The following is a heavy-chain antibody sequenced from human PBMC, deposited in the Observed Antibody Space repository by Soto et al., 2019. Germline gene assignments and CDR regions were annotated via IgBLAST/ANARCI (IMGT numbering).Heavy chain of an antibody. V-gene: IGHV4-59*11. D-gene: IGHD3-10*01. CDR1: GGSISSHY. J-gene: IGHJ4*02. Sequence: SETLSLTCTVSGGSISSHYWNWVRQSPGKGLEWIGYVYYSGSTNYSPSPKSRATISVDTSKNQFSLKLSSVTAADTAVYYCATPTPLRGAMITNINFDFWGQGTPVTVSS. CDR3: ATPTPLRGAMITNINFDF. CDR2: VYYSGST.